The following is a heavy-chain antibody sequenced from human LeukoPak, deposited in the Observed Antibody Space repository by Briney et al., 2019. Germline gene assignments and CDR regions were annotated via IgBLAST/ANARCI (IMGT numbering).Heavy chain of an antibody. J-gene: IGHJ4*02. CDR3: AKGWRRDGYNGRFDY. V-gene: IGHV3-23*01. CDR2: ISGSGGST. CDR1: GFTFSSYA. D-gene: IGHD5-24*01. Sequence: PGGSLRLSCAASGFTFSSYAMSWVRQAPGKGLEWVSAISGSGGSTYYADSVKGRLTISRDNSKNTLYLQMNSLRAEDTAVYYCAKGWRRDGYNGRFDYWGQGTLVTVSS.